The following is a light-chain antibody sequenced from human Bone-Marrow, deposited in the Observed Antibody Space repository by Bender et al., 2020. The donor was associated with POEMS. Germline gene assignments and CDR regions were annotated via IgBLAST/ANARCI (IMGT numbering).Light chain of an antibody. Sequence: QSALTQPASVSGSPGQSITISCTGTSTDIGSYNFVSWYQQHPGGVPRLIIYEVNHRPSGVSSRFSGSKSGVTASLTISGLQPEDEALYSCCAYTFAATMIFGGGTNLTVL. J-gene: IGLJ2*01. CDR2: EVN. CDR3: CAYTFAATMI. CDR1: STDIGSYNF. V-gene: IGLV2-14*03.